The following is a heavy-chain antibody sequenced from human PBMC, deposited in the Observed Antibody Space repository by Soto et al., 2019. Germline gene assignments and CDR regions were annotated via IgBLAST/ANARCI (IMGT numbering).Heavy chain of an antibody. J-gene: IGHJ3*02. CDR1: GGTISSGDYY. Sequence: SETLSLTCTVSGGTISSGDYYWSWIRQHPGKGLEWIGYIYYSGSTYYNPSLKSRVTISVDTSKNQFSLKLSSVTAADTAVYYCARSSQGLLWFGELLNDAFDIWGQGTMVTVSS. CDR3: ARSSQGLLWFGELLNDAFDI. D-gene: IGHD3-10*01. CDR2: IYYSGST. V-gene: IGHV4-30-4*08.